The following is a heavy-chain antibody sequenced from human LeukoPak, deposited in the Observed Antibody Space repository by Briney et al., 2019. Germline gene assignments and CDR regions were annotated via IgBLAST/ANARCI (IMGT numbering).Heavy chain of an antibody. D-gene: IGHD3-22*01. CDR3: AREPAYHDIGNFDY. Sequence: GGSLRLSCAASGFTFSCYTMNWVRQAPGKGLEWVSSISSSSSYIYYADSVKGRFTISRDNAKNSLYLQMNSLRAEDTAVYYCAREPAYHDIGNFDYWGQGTLVTVSS. CDR2: ISSSSSYI. V-gene: IGHV3-21*06. J-gene: IGHJ4*02. CDR1: GFTFSCYT.